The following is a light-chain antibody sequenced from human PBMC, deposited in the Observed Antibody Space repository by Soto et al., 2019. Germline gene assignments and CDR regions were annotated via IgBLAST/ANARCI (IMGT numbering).Light chain of an antibody. J-gene: IGLJ1*01. CDR3: CSYAGNYIFR. Sequence: QSALTQPRSVSGSPGQSVTISCTGSSSDVGAYNYVSWYQQHPGKAPKLIIYNADQRPSGVPDRFSGSKSGDTASLTISGLQADDDSDYYYCSYAGNYIFRFGTGTKVTVL. V-gene: IGLV2-11*01. CDR1: SSDVGAYNY. CDR2: NAD.